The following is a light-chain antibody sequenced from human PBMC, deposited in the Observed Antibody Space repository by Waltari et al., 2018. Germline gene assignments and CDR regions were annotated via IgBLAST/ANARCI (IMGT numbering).Light chain of an antibody. CDR3: QQRSISCT. CDR1: QSVGIY. Sequence: IVLTQSPDTLSLSPGERATLSCWAIQSVGIYLAWYQQKPGQAPRLLMYDASKRATGIPARFSGSGSGTDFTLTISSLEPEDFAVYYCQQRSISCTFGQGTRLEI. J-gene: IGKJ2*02. CDR2: DAS. V-gene: IGKV3-11*01.